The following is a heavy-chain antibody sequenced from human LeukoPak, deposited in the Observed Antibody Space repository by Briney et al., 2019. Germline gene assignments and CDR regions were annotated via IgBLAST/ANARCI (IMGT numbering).Heavy chain of an antibody. V-gene: IGHV4-30-4*01. CDR1: GGSISSGDYY. CDR3: ARRNYGDYGFDY. Sequence: PSQTLSLTCTVSGGSISSGDYYWSWIRQPPGKGLEWIGYIYYSGSTYYNPSLKSRVTISVDTSKNQFSLKLSSVTAADTAVHYCARRNYGDYGFDYWGQGTLVTVSS. CDR2: IYYSGST. D-gene: IGHD4-17*01. J-gene: IGHJ4*02.